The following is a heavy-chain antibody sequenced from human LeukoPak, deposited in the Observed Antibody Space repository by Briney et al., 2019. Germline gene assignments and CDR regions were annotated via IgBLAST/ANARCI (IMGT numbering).Heavy chain of an antibody. J-gene: IGHJ4*02. D-gene: IGHD4-23*01. CDR2: ISSNGGST. CDR3: ARGGLPTVVRGDYFDY. V-gene: IGHV3-64*01. Sequence: GGSLRLSCAASGFTFSSYAMHWVRQAPGKGLEYVSAISSNGGSTYYANSVKGRFTISRDNSKNTLYLQMGSLRAEDMAVYYCARGGLPTVVRGDYFDYWGQGTLVTVSS. CDR1: GFTFSSYA.